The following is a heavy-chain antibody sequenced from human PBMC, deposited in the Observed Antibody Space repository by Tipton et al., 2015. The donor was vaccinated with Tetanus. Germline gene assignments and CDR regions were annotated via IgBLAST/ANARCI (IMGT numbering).Heavy chain of an antibody. V-gene: IGHV4-59*01. CDR1: GGSISSYY. CDR3: ACNGPLLNWFDP. Sequence: TLSLTCTVSGGSISSYYWSWIRQPPGKGLEWIGYIYYSGSTNYNPSLKSRVTISVDTSKNQFSLKLSSVTAADTAVYYCACNGPLLNWFDPWGQGPLVTVSS. J-gene: IGHJ5*02. CDR2: IYYSGST. D-gene: IGHD2/OR15-2a*01.